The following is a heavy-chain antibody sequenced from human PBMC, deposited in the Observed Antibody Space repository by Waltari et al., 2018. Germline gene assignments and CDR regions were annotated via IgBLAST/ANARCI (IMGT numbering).Heavy chain of an antibody. Sequence: QVQLQESGPGLVKPSQTQSLTCTVSGGSISSGSYYWSWISQPAGRGLEWIGRIYTSGSTNYNPSLKSRVTISVDTSKNQFSLKLSSVTAADTAVYYCARAPDTAMANWFDPWGQGTLVTVSS. CDR1: GGSISSGSYY. CDR2: IYTSGST. D-gene: IGHD5-18*01. CDR3: ARAPDTAMANWFDP. J-gene: IGHJ5*02. V-gene: IGHV4-61*02.